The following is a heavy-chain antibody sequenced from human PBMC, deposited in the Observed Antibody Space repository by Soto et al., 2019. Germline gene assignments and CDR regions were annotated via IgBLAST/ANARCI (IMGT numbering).Heavy chain of an antibody. Sequence: DSVKGRFTISRDNSKSTLYLQMNSLRAEDTAIYYCAKRQAEVGSVDYWGQGTLVTVSS. CDR3: AKRQAEVGSVDY. J-gene: IGHJ4*02. V-gene: IGHV3-23*01. D-gene: IGHD3-10*01.